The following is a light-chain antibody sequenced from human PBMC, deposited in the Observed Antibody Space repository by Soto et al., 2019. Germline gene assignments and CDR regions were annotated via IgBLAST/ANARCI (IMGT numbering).Light chain of an antibody. CDR1: SSDVGRYNY. V-gene: IGLV2-11*01. CDR3: CSYAGSYTFV. CDR2: DVS. J-gene: IGLJ1*01. Sequence: QSVLTQPRSVSGSPGQSVTISCTGTSSDVGRYNYVSWYQQYPGKAPKLMIYDVSKRPSGVPDRFSGSKSGNTASLTISGLQAEDEADYYCCSYAGSYTFVFGTGTKLTVL.